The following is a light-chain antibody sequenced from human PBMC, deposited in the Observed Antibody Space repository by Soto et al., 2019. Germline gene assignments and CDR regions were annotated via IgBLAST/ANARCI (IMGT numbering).Light chain of an antibody. CDR2: AAS. CDR3: PQDYNYPRT. Sequence: AIQMTQSPSSLSASVGDRVTITCRASQGIRNDLGWYQQKPGKAPKLLIYAASSLQSGVPSTFSGSGSGTDFTLTISSLQPEDFATYYCPQDYNYPRTFGQGTKVEIK. V-gene: IGKV1-6*01. J-gene: IGKJ1*01. CDR1: QGIRND.